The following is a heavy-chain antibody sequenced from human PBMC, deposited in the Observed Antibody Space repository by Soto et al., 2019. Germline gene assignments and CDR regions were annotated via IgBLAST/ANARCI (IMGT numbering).Heavy chain of an antibody. V-gene: IGHV3-72*01. CDR1: GFIFSDHY. CDR3: ARVRLSSGSFPFDC. J-gene: IGHJ4*02. CDR2: TRNKANSHTT. D-gene: IGHD3-22*01. Sequence: EVQLVESGGGLVQPGGSLRLSCAASGFIFSDHYMDWVRQAPGKGLEWVGRTRNKANSHTTEYAASVKGRFTVSRDDSKNSLYLHMNSLKTEDTAVYYCARVRLSSGSFPFDCWGQGTLVTVSS.